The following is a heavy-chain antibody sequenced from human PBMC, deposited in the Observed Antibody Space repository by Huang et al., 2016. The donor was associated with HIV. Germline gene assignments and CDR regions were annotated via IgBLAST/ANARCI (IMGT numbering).Heavy chain of an antibody. CDR3: AKDKLQWELLYGMDV. J-gene: IGHJ6*02. D-gene: IGHD1-26*01. Sequence: QVQLAESGGGVVQPGNSLRLSCEASGFTFTSYGMHWVRQAPRKGLDWVAAISYDGNNKNYADSGKGRFTISRDNSKNTLSLQMNSLRPEDTAVYYCAKDKLQWELLYGMDVWGQGTTVTVSS. V-gene: IGHV3-30*18. CDR1: GFTFTSYG. CDR2: ISYDGNNK.